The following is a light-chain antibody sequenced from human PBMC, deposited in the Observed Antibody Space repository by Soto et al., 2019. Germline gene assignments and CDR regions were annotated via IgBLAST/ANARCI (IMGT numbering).Light chain of an antibody. CDR2: DAS. CDR3: QQRDNWPT. V-gene: IGKV3-11*01. CDR1: QSGNSF. Sequence: EIVLTQSPATLSLSPGERATLSCRASQSGNSFLDWYHQKPGQAPRLLIYDASNRATGIPARFSGGGSGTDFTLTISSLEPEDFAVYYCQQRDNWPTFGQGTKLEIK. J-gene: IGKJ2*01.